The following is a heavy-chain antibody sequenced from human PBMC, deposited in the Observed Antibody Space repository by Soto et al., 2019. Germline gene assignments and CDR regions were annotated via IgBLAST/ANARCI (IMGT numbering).Heavy chain of an antibody. CDR1: GFTFSSYG. J-gene: IGHJ4*02. Sequence: GGSLRLSCAASGFTFSSYGMHWVRQAPGKGLEWVAVVSYDGSIKYYADSVKGRFTISRDNSKNTLYLQMNSLRPEDTAVYYCAKDKEYISAWYYFDYWGQGTLVTVSS. CDR2: VSYDGSIK. V-gene: IGHV3-30*18. CDR3: AKDKEYISAWYYFDY. D-gene: IGHD6-6*01.